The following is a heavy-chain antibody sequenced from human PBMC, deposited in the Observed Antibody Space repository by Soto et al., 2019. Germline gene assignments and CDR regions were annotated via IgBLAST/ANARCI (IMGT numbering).Heavy chain of an antibody. D-gene: IGHD3-10*01. V-gene: IGHV3-23*01. CDR1: GFTFGSYA. Sequence: EVGLLESGGGLVQPGGSLRLSCAASGFTFGSYAMSWVRQAPGKGLEWVSSMNGGGGSTYYAESVQGRFTISRDNSKNTLYLQMNSLRVEDTAVYYCAKTYTGGWGQGTQVTVSS. J-gene: IGHJ4*02. CDR3: AKTYTGG. CDR2: MNGGGGST.